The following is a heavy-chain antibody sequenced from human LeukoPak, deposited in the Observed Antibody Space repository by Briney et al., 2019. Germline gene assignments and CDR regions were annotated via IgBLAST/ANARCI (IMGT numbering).Heavy chain of an antibody. CDR1: GGSISSYY. CDR2: TYYSGST. CDR3: ARAVRKSPDY. V-gene: IGHV4-59*12. Sequence: SETLSLTCTVSGGSISSYYWSWIRQPPGKGLEWIGYTYYSGSTNYNPSLKSRVTISVDTSKNQFSLKLSSVTAADTAVYYCARAVRKSPDYWGQGTLVTVSS. J-gene: IGHJ4*02. D-gene: IGHD1-1*01.